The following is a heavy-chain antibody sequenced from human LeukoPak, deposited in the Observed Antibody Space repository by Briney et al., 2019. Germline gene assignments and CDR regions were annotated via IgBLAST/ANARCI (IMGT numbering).Heavy chain of an antibody. Sequence: PGRSLRLSCAASGFTFNTYGMHWVRQAPGKGLEWVAVISYDGRKKLDADSVKGRFTISRDNSENTLYLQMNSLIPEDTAVYYCAKGSAYGDYYYYGMDVWGQGTTVTVSS. CDR2: ISYDGRKK. V-gene: IGHV3-30*18. CDR1: GFTFNTYG. D-gene: IGHD4-17*01. CDR3: AKGSAYGDYYYYGMDV. J-gene: IGHJ6*02.